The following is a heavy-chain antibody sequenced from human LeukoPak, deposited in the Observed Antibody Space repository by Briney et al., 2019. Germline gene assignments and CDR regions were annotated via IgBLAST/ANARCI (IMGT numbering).Heavy chain of an antibody. D-gene: IGHD2-21*02. CDR1: GYTFTGYY. CDR3: ARGDRRGDMDV. Sequence: ASVKVSCKASGYTFTGYYIHWVRQAPGQGLEWMGWINPSGGGTNYAQKLQGRVTMTRDTSISTAYMELTRLTSDDTAVYYCARGDRRGDMDVWGQGITVTISS. CDR2: INPSGGGT. V-gene: IGHV1-2*02. J-gene: IGHJ6*02.